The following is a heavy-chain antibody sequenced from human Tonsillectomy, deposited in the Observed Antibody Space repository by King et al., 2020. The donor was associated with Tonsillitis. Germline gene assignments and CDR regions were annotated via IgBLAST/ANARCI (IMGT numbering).Heavy chain of an antibody. CDR2: IYYSGST. CDR3: ARLSRFLEWLPDY. J-gene: IGHJ4*02. D-gene: IGHD3-3*01. V-gene: IGHV4-59*01. CDR1: GGSINNYY. Sequence: QLQESGPGLVKPSETLSLTCTVSGGSINNYYWSWIRQPPGKGLEWIGYIYYSGSTNYNPSLTSRVTISVDTSKNQFSLRLSSVTAADTAVYYCARLSRFLEWLPDYWGQGTLVTVSS.